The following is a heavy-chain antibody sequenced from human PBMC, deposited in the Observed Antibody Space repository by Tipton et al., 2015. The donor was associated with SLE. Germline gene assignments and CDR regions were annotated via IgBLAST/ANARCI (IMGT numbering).Heavy chain of an antibody. V-gene: IGHV4-34*01. CDR2: INHGGST. Sequence: TLSLTCAVYGESFNGYFWTWIRQPPGKGLEWIGEINHGGSTNYNPSLKSRVTISLDTSKNQFSLKLSSVTAADTAVYYCARQGGGAFDYWGQGILVTVSS. J-gene: IGHJ4*02. CDR3: ARQGGGAFDY. CDR1: GESFNGYF. D-gene: IGHD3-16*01.